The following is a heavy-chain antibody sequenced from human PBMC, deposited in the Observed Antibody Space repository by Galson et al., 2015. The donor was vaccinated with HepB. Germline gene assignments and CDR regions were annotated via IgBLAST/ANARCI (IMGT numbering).Heavy chain of an antibody. J-gene: IGHJ6*02. Sequence: SVKVSCKASGGTFSSYAISWVRQAPGQGLEWMGWINPNSGGTNYAEKFQGWVTMTRDTSISTAYMELSRLRSDDTAVYYCARGWGYSSSSGAQLPGYYGMDVWGQGTTVTVSS. CDR1: GGTFSSYA. D-gene: IGHD6-6*01. CDR3: ARGWGYSSSSGAQLPGYYGMDV. CDR2: INPNSGGT. V-gene: IGHV1-2*04.